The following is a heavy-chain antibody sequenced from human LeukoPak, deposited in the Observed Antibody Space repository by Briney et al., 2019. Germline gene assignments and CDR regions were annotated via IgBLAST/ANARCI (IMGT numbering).Heavy chain of an antibody. CDR1: GFTFSDYY. CDR3: ARTLTTPFDY. V-gene: IGHV3-11*04. Sequence: GGSLRLSCEASGFTFSDYYMNWVRQAPGKGLEWVSYIGRSGSPIYYADSVKGRFTISRDNAKNSLYLQMNSLRAEDTAVYYCARTLTTPFDYWGQGTLVTVSS. CDR2: IGRSGSPI. J-gene: IGHJ4*02. D-gene: IGHD4-11*01.